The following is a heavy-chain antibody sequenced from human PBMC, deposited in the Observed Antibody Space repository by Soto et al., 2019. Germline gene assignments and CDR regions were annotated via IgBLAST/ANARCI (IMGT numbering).Heavy chain of an antibody. D-gene: IGHD3-3*01. Sequence: GASVKVSCKAPGGTFSSYAISWVRQAPGQGLEWMGGIIPIFGTANYAQKFQGRVTITADESTSTAYMELSSLRSEDTAVYYCARKSRFLEGYYYYGMDVWGQGTTVTVSS. V-gene: IGHV1-69*13. CDR1: GGTFSSYA. CDR2: IIPIFGTA. CDR3: ARKSRFLEGYYYYGMDV. J-gene: IGHJ6*02.